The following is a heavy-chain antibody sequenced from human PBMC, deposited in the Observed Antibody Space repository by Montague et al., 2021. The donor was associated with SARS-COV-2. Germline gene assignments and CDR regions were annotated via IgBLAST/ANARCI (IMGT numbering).Heavy chain of an antibody. J-gene: IGHJ3*02. CDR2: IYYSGST. V-gene: IGHV4-31*01. D-gene: IGHD3-22*01. CDR1: GGSISSCGYY. CDR3: ARAGTITMIVVVIDAFDI. Sequence: TLSLTCTVSGGSISSCGYYWSCIPQHPGKGLEWIGYIYYSGSTYSNPSLKSPVTISVDTSKNQLSLKLSSVTAADTAVYYCARAGTITMIVVVIDAFDIWGQGTMVTVAS.